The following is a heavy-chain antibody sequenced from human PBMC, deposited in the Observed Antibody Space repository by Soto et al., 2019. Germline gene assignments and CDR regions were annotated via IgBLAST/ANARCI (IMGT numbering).Heavy chain of an antibody. D-gene: IGHD3-3*01. Sequence: SETLSLTCTFSGGSISSGDYSWSWVRQSPGKGLAWIGHIYNSGITYYNPSLKSRVVISIDTSRNQFSLRLTSLTAADRAVYFCARGVKVFGVVSRFWFDHWGQGTVVTVSS. J-gene: IGHJ5*02. CDR3: ARGVKVFGVVSRFWFDH. CDR2: IYNSGIT. V-gene: IGHV4-30-4*01. CDR1: GGSISSGDYS.